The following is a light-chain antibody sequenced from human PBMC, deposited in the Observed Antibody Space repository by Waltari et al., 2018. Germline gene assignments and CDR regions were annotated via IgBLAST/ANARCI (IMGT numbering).Light chain of an antibody. V-gene: IGLV2-8*01. CDR1: GRDGGQYDY. CDR2: ELS. Sequence: QSALTQPPAASGSPGQSVTISCTGTGRDGGQYDYVPWYQQHPGKAPKLMIYELSKRPSGVPDRFSGSKSGNTASLTVSGLQAEDEADYYCSSYAGSHYWVFGGGTKLTVL. J-gene: IGLJ3*02. CDR3: SSYAGSHYWV.